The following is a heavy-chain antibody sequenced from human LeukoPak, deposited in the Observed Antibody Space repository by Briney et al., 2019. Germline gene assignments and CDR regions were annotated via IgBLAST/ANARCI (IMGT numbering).Heavy chain of an antibody. V-gene: IGHV1-69*05. J-gene: IGHJ4*02. Sequence: SVKVSCKASGGTFSSYAISWVRQAPGQGLEWMGGIIPIFGTANYAQKFQGRVAITTDESTSTAYMELSSLRSEDTAVYYCASMSEYYDSSGYNYWGQGTLVTVSS. CDR1: GGTFSSYA. CDR3: ASMSEYYDSSGYNY. CDR2: IIPIFGTA. D-gene: IGHD3-22*01.